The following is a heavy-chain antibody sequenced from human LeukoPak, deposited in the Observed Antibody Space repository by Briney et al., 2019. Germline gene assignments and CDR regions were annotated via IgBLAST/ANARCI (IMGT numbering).Heavy chain of an antibody. CDR3: ARRRRIAGVGTDALDV. J-gene: IGHJ3*01. V-gene: IGHV4-59*08. Sequence: SETLSLTCTASGGSISSYYWTWIRQPPGKRLEWIGYIYNSESTNYNPSVESRVTISVDTSKNHFSLKLTSVTAADTAMYYCARRRRIAGVGTDALDVWGQGTMVTVSS. D-gene: IGHD6-13*01. CDR1: GGSISSYY. CDR2: IYNSEST.